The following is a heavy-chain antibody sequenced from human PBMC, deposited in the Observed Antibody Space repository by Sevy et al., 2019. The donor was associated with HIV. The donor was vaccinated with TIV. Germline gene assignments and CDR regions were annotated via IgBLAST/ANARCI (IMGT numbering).Heavy chain of an antibody. CDR2: IYYSGST. CDR3: ARSEEGGYGEFTGDGAFDI. D-gene: IGHD4-17*01. V-gene: IGHV4-59*01. J-gene: IGHJ3*02. CDR1: GGSISSYY. Sequence: SETLSLTCTVSGGSISSYYWSWIRQPPGKGLEWIGYIYYSGSTNYNPSLKSRVTISVDTSKNQFSLKLSSVTAADTAVYYCARSEEGGYGEFTGDGAFDIWAKGQWSPSPQ.